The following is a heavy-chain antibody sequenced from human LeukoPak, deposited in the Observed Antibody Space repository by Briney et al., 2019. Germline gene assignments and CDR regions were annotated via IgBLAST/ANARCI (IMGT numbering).Heavy chain of an antibody. D-gene: IGHD3-9*01. Sequence: PSETLSLTCTVSGGSISSSSYYWGSIRQPPGKRLEWIVSIYTSGSTTYNTSLKSPVTISVDTSKNQFSLKLSSVTAADTAVYYCARDILRYYYMDVWGKGTTVTISS. CDR3: ARDILRYYYMDV. V-gene: IGHV4-39*07. CDR1: GGSISSSSYY. J-gene: IGHJ6*03. CDR2: IYTSGST.